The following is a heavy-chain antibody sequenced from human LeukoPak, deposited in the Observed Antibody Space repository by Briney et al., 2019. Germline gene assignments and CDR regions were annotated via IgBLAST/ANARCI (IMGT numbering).Heavy chain of an antibody. J-gene: IGHJ6*03. Sequence: SETLSLTCTVSGGSISSSSHYWGWIRQPPGKGLEWIGSISNSGSTYYNPSLKSRVTISVDTPKNQFSLKLSSVTAADTAVYYCARESYGDYLVYYYYYMDVWGKGTTVTISS. CDR1: GGSISSSSHY. CDR3: ARESYGDYLVYYYYYMDV. CDR2: ISNSGST. V-gene: IGHV4-39*02. D-gene: IGHD4-17*01.